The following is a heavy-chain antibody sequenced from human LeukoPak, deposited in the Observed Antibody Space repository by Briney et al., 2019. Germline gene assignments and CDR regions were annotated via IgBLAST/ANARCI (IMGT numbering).Heavy chain of an antibody. V-gene: IGHV3-7*01. J-gene: IGHJ4*02. CDR3: ARDCSSTSCSGLDY. D-gene: IGHD2-2*01. CDR1: GFTFSSYW. CDR2: IKQDGSEK. Sequence: GGSLRLSCAASGFTFSSYWMSWVRQAPGKGLEWVANIKQDGSEKYYVDSVKGRFTISRDNAKNSLYLQMNSLRAEDTAVYYCARDCSSTSCSGLDYWGQGTLVTVSS.